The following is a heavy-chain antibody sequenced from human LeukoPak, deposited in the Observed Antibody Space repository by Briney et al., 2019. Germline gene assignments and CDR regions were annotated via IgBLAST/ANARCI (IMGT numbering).Heavy chain of an antibody. Sequence: ASVKVSCKASGYTFRNFGITWVRQAPGQGLEWLGWITTDDETTNYAQQFQGRVTMNTDTSTNTAYMELKSLRSDDTAVYFCARVYHSGSYFHYFDYWGQGTLVTVSS. V-gene: IGHV1-18*01. J-gene: IGHJ4*02. CDR2: ITTDDETT. D-gene: IGHD1-26*01. CDR3: ARVYHSGSYFHYFDY. CDR1: GYTFRNFG.